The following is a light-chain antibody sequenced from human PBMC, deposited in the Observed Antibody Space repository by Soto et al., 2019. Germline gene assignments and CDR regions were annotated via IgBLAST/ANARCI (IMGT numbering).Light chain of an antibody. V-gene: IGKV1-39*01. J-gene: IGKJ1*01. Sequence: DIQMTQSPSSQSASVGDRVTITCRASQSINSYLNWYQQKPGKAPKLLIYDASSLQSGVPSRFSGSGSETDFTLTIISLQPDDFATYYCQQSFSTPRTFGQGTRVDI. CDR2: DAS. CDR1: QSINSY. CDR3: QQSFSTPRT.